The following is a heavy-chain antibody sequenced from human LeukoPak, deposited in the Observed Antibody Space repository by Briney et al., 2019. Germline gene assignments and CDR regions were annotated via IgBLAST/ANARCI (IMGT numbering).Heavy chain of an antibody. CDR1: GFTFSSYT. J-gene: IGHJ4*02. V-gene: IGHV3-21*01. Sequence: GGSLRLSCAASGFTFSSYTMNWVRQAPGRGLEWVSSISSNGSYIYYADSVKGRFTISRHNAKNSLYLQMNSLRAEDTAVYYCARSKPGYSSGWYPFDYWGQGTLVTVSS. D-gene: IGHD6-19*01. CDR2: ISSNGSYI. CDR3: ARSKPGYSSGWYPFDY.